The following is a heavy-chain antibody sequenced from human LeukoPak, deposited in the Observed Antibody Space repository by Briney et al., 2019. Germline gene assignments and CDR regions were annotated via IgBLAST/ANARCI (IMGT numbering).Heavy chain of an antibody. CDR1: GFTLTSHS. V-gene: IGHV3-20*01. J-gene: IGHJ6*02. CDR3: ARGYSYGFYYGMDV. D-gene: IGHD5-18*01. Sequence: PGGSLRLSCVVSGFTLTSHSTSWVRQAPGKGLEWVSGINWNGGSTGYADSVKGRFTISRDNAKNSLYLQMNSLRAEDTALYHCARGYSYGFYYGMDVWGQGTTVTVSS. CDR2: INWNGGST.